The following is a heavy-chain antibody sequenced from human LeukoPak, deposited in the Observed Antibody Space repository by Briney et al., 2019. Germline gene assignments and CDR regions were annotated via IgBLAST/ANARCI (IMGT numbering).Heavy chain of an antibody. CDR2: INPSGDTT. Sequence: ASVKVSCKASGYTFTSYYMHWVRQAPGQGLEWMGIINPSGDTTTYAQKFQGRVTMTRDTSTSAVYMELSSLRSEDTAVYYCARDQRSFADWGQGTLVTVSS. CDR3: ARDQRSFAD. J-gene: IGHJ4*02. V-gene: IGHV1-46*01. CDR1: GYTFTSYY.